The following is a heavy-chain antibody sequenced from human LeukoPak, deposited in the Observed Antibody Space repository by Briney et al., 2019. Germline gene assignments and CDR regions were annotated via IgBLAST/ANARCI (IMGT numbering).Heavy chain of an antibody. CDR3: ARVYGSSWLYYFDY. D-gene: IGHD6-13*01. CDR1: GGSISSYY. CDR2: IYYSGST. Sequence: SETLSLTCTVSGGSISSYYWSWSRQPPGKGLEWIGYIYYSGSTKYNPSLKSRVTISVDTSKNQFSLKLSSVTAADTAVYYCARVYGSSWLYYFDYWGQGTLVTVSS. V-gene: IGHV4-59*08. J-gene: IGHJ4*02.